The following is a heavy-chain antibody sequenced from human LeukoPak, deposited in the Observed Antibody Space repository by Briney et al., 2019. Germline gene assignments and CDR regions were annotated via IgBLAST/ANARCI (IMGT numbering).Heavy chain of an antibody. CDR3: ARLGLSLFGVVRDWFDP. CDR2: IYPGDSDT. V-gene: IGHV5-51*01. J-gene: IGHJ5*02. Sequence: GESLKISCKGSGYSFTDYWIGWVRQMPGKGLEWMGIIYPGDSDTRYSPSFQGQVTISADKSISTAYLQWSSLKASDTAMYYCARLGLSLFGVVRDWFDPWGQGTLVTVSS. CDR1: GYSFTDYW. D-gene: IGHD3-3*01.